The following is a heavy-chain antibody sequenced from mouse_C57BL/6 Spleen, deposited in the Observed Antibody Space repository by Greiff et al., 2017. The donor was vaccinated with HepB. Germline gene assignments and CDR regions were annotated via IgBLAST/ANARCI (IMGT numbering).Heavy chain of an antibody. D-gene: IGHD2-4*01. Sequence: QVQLQQPGAELVRPGSSVKLSCKASGYTFTSYWMHWVKQRPIQGLEWIGNIDPSDSETHYNQKFKDKATLTVDKSSSTAYMQLSSLTSEDSAVYYCAREDDYDGGGFAYWGQGTLVTVSA. CDR2: IDPSDSET. CDR3: AREDDYDGGGFAY. CDR1: GYTFTSYW. V-gene: IGHV1-52*01. J-gene: IGHJ3*01.